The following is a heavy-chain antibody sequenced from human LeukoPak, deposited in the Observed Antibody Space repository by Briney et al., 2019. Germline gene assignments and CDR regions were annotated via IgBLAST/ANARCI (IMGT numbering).Heavy chain of an antibody. CDR1: GFTFSSYS. J-gene: IGHJ4*02. D-gene: IGHD5-12*01. V-gene: IGHV3-21*01. Sequence: GGSLRLSCAASGFTFSSYSMNWVRQAPGKGLEWVSSISSSSSYIYYGDSVKGRFTISRDNAKDSLYLQMNSLRAEDTAVYYCARDYEIYWGQGALVTVSS. CDR3: ARDYEIY. CDR2: ISSSSSYI.